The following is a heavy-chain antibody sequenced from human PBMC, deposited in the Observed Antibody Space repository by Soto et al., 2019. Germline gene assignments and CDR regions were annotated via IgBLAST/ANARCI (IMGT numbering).Heavy chain of an antibody. J-gene: IGHJ6*02. D-gene: IGHD1-26*01. V-gene: IGHV1-69*01. CDR2: IIPFFGTS. CDR1: GVTFSSYP. CDR3: ARVGHITNYGMAV. Sequence: QVQLVQSGAEVKKPGSSVPVSCAASGVTFSSYPINWVRQAPGQGLEWMGGIIPFFGTSNYAQKFQGRGTITADDSTSTAYMELRSLRSEDTAVYYCARVGHITNYGMAVWGQGPTVTVSS.